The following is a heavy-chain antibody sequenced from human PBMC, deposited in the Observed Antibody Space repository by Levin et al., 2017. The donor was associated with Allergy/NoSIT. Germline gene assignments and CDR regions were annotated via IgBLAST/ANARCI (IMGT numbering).Heavy chain of an antibody. CDR1: GFTFSSYA. V-gene: IGHV3-23*01. Sequence: PGGSLRLSCAASGFTFSSYAMSWVRQAPGKGLEWVSAISGSGGSTYYADSVKGRFTISRDNSKNTLYLQMNSLRAEDTAVYYCAKGDVVVTAINPDYWGQGTLVTVSS. CDR3: AKGDVVVTAINPDY. CDR2: ISGSGGST. D-gene: IGHD2-21*02. J-gene: IGHJ4*02.